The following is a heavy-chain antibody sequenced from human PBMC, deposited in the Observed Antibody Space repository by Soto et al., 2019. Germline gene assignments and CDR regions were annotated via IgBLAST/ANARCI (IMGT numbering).Heavy chain of an antibody. CDR3: AKAGHVYYYGSGSYEGMDV. V-gene: IGHV3-30*18. CDR2: ISYDGSNK. D-gene: IGHD3-10*01. J-gene: IGHJ6*02. CDR1: GFTFSSYG. Sequence: QVQLVESGGGVVQPGRSLILSCAASGFTFSSYGMHWVRQAPGKGLEWVAVISYDGSNKYYADSVKGRFTISRDNSKNTLYLQMNSLRAEDTAVYYCAKAGHVYYYGSGSYEGMDVWGQGTTVTVSS.